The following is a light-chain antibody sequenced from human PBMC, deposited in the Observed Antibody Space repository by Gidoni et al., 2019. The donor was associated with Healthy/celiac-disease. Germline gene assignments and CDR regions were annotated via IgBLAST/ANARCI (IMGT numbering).Light chain of an antibody. CDR1: SGHSSYA. V-gene: IGLV4-69*01. CDR3: QTWGTGPWV. CDR2: LNSDGSH. J-gene: IGLJ3*02. Sequence: QLVLTQSPSASASLGPSVKLPCTLSSGHSSYAIAWHQQQPEKGPRYLMKLNSDGSHSKGDGIPDRFSGSSSGAERYLTISSLQSEDEADYYCQTWGTGPWVFGGGTKLTVL.